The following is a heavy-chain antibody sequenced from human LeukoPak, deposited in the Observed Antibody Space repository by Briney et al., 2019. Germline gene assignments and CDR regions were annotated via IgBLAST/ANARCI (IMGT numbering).Heavy chain of an antibody. CDR1: GYSISSGYY. Sequence: SETLSLTCSVSGYSISSGYYWGWIRQPPGKGLEWIGYIYYSGSTNYNPSLKSRVTISVDTSRNQFSLKLSSVTAADTAVYYCGGSGSYNILAYWGQGTLVTVSS. J-gene: IGHJ4*02. CDR2: IYYSGST. V-gene: IGHV4-61*01. D-gene: IGHD3-10*01. CDR3: GGSGSYNILAY.